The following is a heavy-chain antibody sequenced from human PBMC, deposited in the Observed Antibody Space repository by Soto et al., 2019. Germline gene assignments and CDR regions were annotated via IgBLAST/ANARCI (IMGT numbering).Heavy chain of an antibody. CDR3: AGRPWSGELGVGFEP. J-gene: IGHJ5*02. CDR2: ISDSGTT. V-gene: IGHV4-59*11. Sequence: SETLSLTCTFSVDSISSHYWTCIRHSPGKGLEWVGSISDSGTTYYNPSLKSRVTISVDTSSILFSLKLSSVTAADTAVYHCAGRPWSGELGVGFEPWRQGILVNVS. CDR1: VDSISSHY. D-gene: IGHD3-10*01.